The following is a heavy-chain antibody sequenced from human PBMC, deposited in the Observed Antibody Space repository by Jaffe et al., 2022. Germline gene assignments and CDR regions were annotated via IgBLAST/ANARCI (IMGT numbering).Heavy chain of an antibody. D-gene: IGHD3-16*01. CDR2: MSSSGDPI. CDR3: AILDGGITFDI. CDR1: GFTFSSYE. J-gene: IGHJ3*02. Sequence: EVQLVESGGGLVQPGGSLRLSCAASGFTFSSYEMNWVRQAPGKGLEWVSYMSSSGDPIYYADSVKGRFTISRDNAKNSLYLQMNSLRAEDTAIYYCAILDGGITFDIWGQGTMVTVSS. V-gene: IGHV3-48*03.